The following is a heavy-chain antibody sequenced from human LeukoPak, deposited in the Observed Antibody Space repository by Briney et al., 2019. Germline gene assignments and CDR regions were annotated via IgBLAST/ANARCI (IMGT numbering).Heavy chain of an antibody. CDR1: GFTFTNYV. CDR3: ARDPTMVRGTMDV. J-gene: IGHJ6*03. V-gene: IGHV3-30*04. CDR2: ISYDGTNK. D-gene: IGHD3-10*01. Sequence: GGSLRLSCAASGFTFTNYVMHWVRQAPGKGLEWVAAISYDGTNKYYADSVKGRFTISRDNSKNTLYLQMNSLGIEDTAIYSCARDPTMVRGTMDVWGKGTAVTVSS.